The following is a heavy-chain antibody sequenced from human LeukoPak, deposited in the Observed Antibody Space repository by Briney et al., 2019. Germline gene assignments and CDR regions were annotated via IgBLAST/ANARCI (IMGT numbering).Heavy chain of an antibody. CDR3: ARDQRGYYDFWSGYSYFDY. Sequence: ASVKVSCKASGYTFTGYYMHWVRQAPGQGLEWMGWINPNSGGTNYAQEFQGRVTMTRDTSISTAYMELSRLRSDDTAVYYCARDQRGYYDFWSGYSYFDYWGQGTLVTVSS. CDR1: GYTFTGYY. V-gene: IGHV1-2*02. J-gene: IGHJ4*02. D-gene: IGHD3-3*01. CDR2: INPNSGGT.